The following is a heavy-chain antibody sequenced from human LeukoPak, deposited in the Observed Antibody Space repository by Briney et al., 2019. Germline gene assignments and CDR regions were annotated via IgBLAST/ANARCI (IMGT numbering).Heavy chain of an antibody. CDR2: IYYSGTT. J-gene: IGHJ4*02. CDR1: GGSVSGYY. CDR3: ARFGAYYFDY. Sequence: SETLSLTCTVSGGSVSGYYWSWIRQPPGKGPEWIGYIYYSGTTNYNPSLKSRVTMSVDTSKNQFSLKVSSVTAADTAVYYCARFGAYYFDYWGQGTLVTVSS. D-gene: IGHD3-10*01. V-gene: IGHV4-59*02.